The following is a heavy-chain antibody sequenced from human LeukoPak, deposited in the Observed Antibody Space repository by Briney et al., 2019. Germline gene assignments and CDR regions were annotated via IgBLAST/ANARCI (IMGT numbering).Heavy chain of an antibody. D-gene: IGHD3-3*01. CDR1: GGSISSGGYS. CDR2: IYHSGST. J-gene: IGHJ3*02. CDR3: ASPTLRSLGAFDI. V-gene: IGHV4-30-2*01. Sequence: PSETLSLTCAVSGGSISSGGYSWRWIRQPPGKGLEWIGYIYHSGSTYYNPSLKSRVTISVDTSKNQFSLKLSSVTAADTAVYYCASPTLRSLGAFDIWGQGTMVTVSS.